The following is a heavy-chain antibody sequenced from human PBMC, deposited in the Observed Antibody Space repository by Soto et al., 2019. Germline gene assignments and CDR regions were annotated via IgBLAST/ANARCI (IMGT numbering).Heavy chain of an antibody. J-gene: IGHJ4*02. CDR1: GFTVSDNH. CDR3: AGRSTTASSLDY. Sequence: VQLVESGGGLIQPGGSLRLSCAASGFTVSDNHMTCVRQAAGKGLELVSFVHGGGRTSYADSVKGRFTISRDNSNNTLYLQMDRLRAEDTAISYYAGRSTTASSLDYWGRRLLVTVSS. V-gene: IGHV3-53*01. D-gene: IGHD1-1*01. CDR2: VHGGGRT.